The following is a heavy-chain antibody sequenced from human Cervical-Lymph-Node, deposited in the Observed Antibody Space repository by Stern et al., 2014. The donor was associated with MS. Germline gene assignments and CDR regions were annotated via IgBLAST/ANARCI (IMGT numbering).Heavy chain of an antibody. CDR3: TRDPRGYCSGGSCYQGFFDY. CDR1: GFIFRNSG. D-gene: IGHD2-15*01. V-gene: IGHV3-33*01. CDR2: VWQDGINT. J-gene: IGHJ4*02. Sequence: VQLVESGGDVVQPGRSLRLSCAASGFIFRNSGMHWVRQAPGQGLEWVAVVWQDGINTYYADSVKGRFTISRDYSKNMVDLQMNSLRVEDTGIYYCTRDPRGYCSGGSCYQGFFDYWGRGTLVTVSS.